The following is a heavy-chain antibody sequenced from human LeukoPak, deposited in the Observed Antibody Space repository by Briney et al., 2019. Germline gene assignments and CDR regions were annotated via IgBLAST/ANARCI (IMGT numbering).Heavy chain of an antibody. V-gene: IGHV3-11*01. CDR3: ARGVAGATTSSMVFDY. Sequence: GGSLRLSCAAPGFTFSDYYMSWIRQAPGKGLEWVSYISSSGSTIYYADSVKGRFTISRDNAKNSLYLQMNSLRAEDTAVYYCARGVAGATTSSMVFDYWGQGTLVTVSS. CDR1: GFTFSDYY. J-gene: IGHJ4*02. CDR2: ISSSGSTI. D-gene: IGHD1-26*01.